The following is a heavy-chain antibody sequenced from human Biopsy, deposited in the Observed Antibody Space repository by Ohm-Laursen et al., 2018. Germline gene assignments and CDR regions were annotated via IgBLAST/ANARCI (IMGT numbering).Heavy chain of an antibody. Sequence: SETLSLTCSVSGASMTDYFWSWIWQPAGKGLEWIGRAYPSGTTYYNPSLKGRVTISIDASKNQLSLKVTSVTAADTAVFYCASHVINRGGYYYYDMDVWGQGMTVTVSS. CDR2: AYPSGTT. D-gene: IGHD1-14*01. CDR1: GASMTDYF. CDR3: ASHVINRGGYYYYDMDV. J-gene: IGHJ6*02. V-gene: IGHV4-4*07.